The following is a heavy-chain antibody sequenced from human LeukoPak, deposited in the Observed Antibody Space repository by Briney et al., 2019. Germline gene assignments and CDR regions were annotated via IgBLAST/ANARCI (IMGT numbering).Heavy chain of an antibody. D-gene: IGHD3-22*01. Sequence: TGGSLRLSCAASGFTFSSYAMNWVRQAPGKGLEWVSSISSSSSYIYYADSVKGRFTISRDNAKNSLYLQMNSLRAEDTAVYYCARDKSMYYYDSSGYYPHGYYYGMDVWGQGTTVTVSS. CDR3: ARDKSMYYYDSSGYYPHGYYYGMDV. V-gene: IGHV3-21*01. J-gene: IGHJ6*02. CDR1: GFTFSSYA. CDR2: ISSSSSYI.